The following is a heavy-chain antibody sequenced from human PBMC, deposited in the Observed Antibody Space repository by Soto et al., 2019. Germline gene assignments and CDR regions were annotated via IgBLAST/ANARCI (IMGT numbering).Heavy chain of an antibody. CDR3: ARIKSHFYYGSGRGDRFDY. J-gene: IGHJ4*02. CDR1: GFSLSNARMG. CDR2: IFSNDEK. Sequence: QVTLKESGPVLVKPTETLTLTCTVSGFSLSNARMGVSWIRQPPGKALEWLAHIFSNDEKSYSTSLKSRLTISKDTSKSQVVLTMTNMDPVDTATYYCARIKSHFYYGSGRGDRFDYWGQGTLVTVSS. V-gene: IGHV2-26*01. D-gene: IGHD3-10*01.